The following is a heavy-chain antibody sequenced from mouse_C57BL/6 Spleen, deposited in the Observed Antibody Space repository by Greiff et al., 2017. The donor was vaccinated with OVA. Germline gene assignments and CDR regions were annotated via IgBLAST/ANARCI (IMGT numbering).Heavy chain of an antibody. CDR2: IDPEDGET. CDR1: GFNIKDYY. D-gene: IGHD1-1*01. V-gene: IGHV14-2*01. J-gene: IGHJ4*01. CDR3: ARGSSSDYAMDY. Sequence: VQLQQSGAELVKPGASVKLSCTASGFNIKDYYMHWVKQRPEQGLEWIGRIDPEDGETKSAPKFQGKATITADTSSNTAYLQLRSLTSEDTAVYYCARGSSSDYAMDYWGQGTSVTVSS.